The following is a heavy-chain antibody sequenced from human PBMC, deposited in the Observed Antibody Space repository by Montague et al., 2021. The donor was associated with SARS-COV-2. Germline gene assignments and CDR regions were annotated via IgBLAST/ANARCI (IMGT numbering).Heavy chain of an antibody. Sequence: CAISGDSVWSNTAAWNWIRQSPSGGLEWLGRTNYRSKWTSDYATSVEGRVSIDPGTSKNQFFLHLRSVTPEDTGVYYCVRDTGSAQAGFDAWGQGILVTVSS. V-gene: IGHV6-1*01. CDR2: TNYRSKWTS. CDR3: VRDTGSAQAGFDA. CDR1: GDSVWSNTAA. D-gene: IGHD4-17*01. J-gene: IGHJ4*02.